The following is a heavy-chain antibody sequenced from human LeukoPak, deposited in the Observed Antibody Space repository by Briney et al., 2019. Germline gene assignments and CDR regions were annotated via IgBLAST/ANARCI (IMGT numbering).Heavy chain of an antibody. CDR2: ISYDGSNK. Sequence: GGSLRLSCAASGFTFSSYAMHWVRQAPGKGLEWVAVISYDGSNKYYAESVKGRFTISRDNSKNTLYLQMNSLRAEDTAVYYCAREMPREFGAFDIWGQGTMVTVSS. J-gene: IGHJ3*02. CDR1: GFTFSSYA. CDR3: AREMPREFGAFDI. V-gene: IGHV3-30-3*01. D-gene: IGHD3-10*01.